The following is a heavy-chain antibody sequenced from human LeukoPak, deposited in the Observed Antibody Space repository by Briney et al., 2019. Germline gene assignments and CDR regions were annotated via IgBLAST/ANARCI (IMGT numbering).Heavy chain of an antibody. D-gene: IGHD2-2*01. CDR2: INHSGST. Sequence: SETLSLTCAVYGGSFSGYYWSWIRQPPGKGLEWIGEINHSGSTNYNPSLKSRVTISVDTSKNQFSLKLSSVTAADTAVYYCARHVRDCSSTSCYSHNYYYYYMDVWGKGTTVTISS. CDR1: GGSFSGYY. CDR3: ARHVRDCSSTSCYSHNYYYYYMDV. J-gene: IGHJ6*03. V-gene: IGHV4-34*01.